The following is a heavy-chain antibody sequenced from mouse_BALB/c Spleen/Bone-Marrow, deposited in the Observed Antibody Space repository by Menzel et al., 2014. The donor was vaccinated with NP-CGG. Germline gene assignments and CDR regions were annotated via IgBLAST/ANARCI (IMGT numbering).Heavy chain of an antibody. CDR3: ARGIYYDSTWFAY. Sequence: VQLQESGPELVRPGVSVKISRKGSGYTFTDYAMHWVKQSHAKSLEWIGVISTYSGNTNYNQKFKGKATMTVDKSPSTAYMELARLTSEDSAIYYCARGIYYDSTWFAYWGQGTLVTVSA. CDR2: ISTYSGNT. J-gene: IGHJ3*01. CDR1: GYTFTDYA. D-gene: IGHD2-4*01. V-gene: IGHV1-67*01.